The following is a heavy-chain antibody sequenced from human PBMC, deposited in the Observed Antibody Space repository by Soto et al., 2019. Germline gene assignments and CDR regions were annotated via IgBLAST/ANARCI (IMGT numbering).Heavy chain of an antibody. Sequence: SETLSLTCTVSGDSISNDYWTWIRQPPGKGLEWIGNIYYSGSTEYNPSLRSRVTISVDTSRNQFSLKLSSVTAADTAIYYCARQSLLSLYYYGMDVWGQGTTVTVSS. CDR2: IYYSGST. V-gene: IGHV4-59*08. CDR3: ARQSLLSLYYYGMDV. J-gene: IGHJ6*02. CDR1: GDSISNDY.